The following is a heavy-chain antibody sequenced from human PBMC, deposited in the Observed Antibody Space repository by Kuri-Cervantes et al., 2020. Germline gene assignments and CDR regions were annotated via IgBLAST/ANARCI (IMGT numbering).Heavy chain of an antibody. CDR1: GFTFSDYY. D-gene: IGHD6-19*01. CDR2: INHSGST. Sequence: ESLKISCAASGFTFSDYYMSWIRQPPGKGLEWIGEINHSGSTNYNPSLKSRVTISVDTSKNQFSLKLSSVTAADTAVYYCARVGDFIAVAGTRGPNDYWGQGTLVTVSS. V-gene: IGHV4-34*01. J-gene: IGHJ4*02. CDR3: ARVGDFIAVAGTRGPNDY.